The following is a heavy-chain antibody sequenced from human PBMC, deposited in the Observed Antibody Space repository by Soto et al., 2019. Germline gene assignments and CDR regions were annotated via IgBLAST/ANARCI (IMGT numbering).Heavy chain of an antibody. CDR2: VHHSGTT. J-gene: IGHJ4*02. CDR3: TKYRRTDAEGYSFDY. V-gene: IGHV4-4*02. Sequence: SETLSLTCAVSGGSVNTGYWWSWVRQPPGKGLEWIGEVHHSGTTNYIQSLKSRVTMSVDSAKNQFSLQLSPVTAADTAVYFCTKYRRTDAEGYSFDYWGQGALVTVSS. D-gene: IGHD2-15*01. CDR1: GGSVNTGYW.